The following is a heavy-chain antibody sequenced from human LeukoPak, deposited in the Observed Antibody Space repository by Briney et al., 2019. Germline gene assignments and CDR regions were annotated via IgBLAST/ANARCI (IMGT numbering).Heavy chain of an antibody. J-gene: IGHJ6*04. D-gene: IGHD3-22*01. Sequence: GGSLRLSCVASGFSFSRYSMNWVRQAPGKGLEWISYISGSGSAMYYADSVKGRFTISRDNAKNSLYLQMNSLRAEDTAVYYCARDLLITMIVTMDVWGKGTTVTVSS. CDR3: ARDLLITMIVTMDV. V-gene: IGHV3-48*01. CDR2: ISGSGSAM. CDR1: GFSFSRYS.